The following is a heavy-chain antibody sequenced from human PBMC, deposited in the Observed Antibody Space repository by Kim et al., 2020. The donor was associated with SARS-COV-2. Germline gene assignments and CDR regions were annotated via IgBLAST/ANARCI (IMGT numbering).Heavy chain of an antibody. Sequence: PSRKSRVTISVDTSKNQFSLKLSSVTAADTAVYYCARDPYGSGSYRPFDYWGQGTLVTVSS. V-gene: IGHV4-59*01. J-gene: IGHJ4*02. D-gene: IGHD3-10*01. CDR3: ARDPYGSGSYRPFDY.